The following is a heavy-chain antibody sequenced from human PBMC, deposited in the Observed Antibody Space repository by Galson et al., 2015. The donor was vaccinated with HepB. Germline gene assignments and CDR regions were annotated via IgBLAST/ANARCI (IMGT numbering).Heavy chain of an antibody. D-gene: IGHD2-2*02. CDR2: ISGSGGST. CDR3: AKVYGVYAFDI. Sequence: SLRLSCAASGFTVSSYAMSWVRQAPGKGLEWVSAISGSGGSTYYAASVKGRFTIPRDNSKNTLYLQMNSLRAEDTAVYYCAKVYGVYAFDIWGQGTMVTVSS. J-gene: IGHJ3*02. V-gene: IGHV3-23*01. CDR1: GFTVSSYA.